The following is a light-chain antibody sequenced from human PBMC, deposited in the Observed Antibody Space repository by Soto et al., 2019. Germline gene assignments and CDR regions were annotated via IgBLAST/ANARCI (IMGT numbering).Light chain of an antibody. J-gene: IGKJ1*01. CDR2: ATS. CDR1: QSISIL. Sequence: DIHFTQSPSTLSASVGDRVTITCRASQSISILLAWYQQKPGKAPNLLIYATSTLETGVSSRFSGSGSGTEFTLTISSLQPDDSATYYCQHYNDFSWTFGQGTKVEIK. CDR3: QHYNDFSWT. V-gene: IGKV1-5*03.